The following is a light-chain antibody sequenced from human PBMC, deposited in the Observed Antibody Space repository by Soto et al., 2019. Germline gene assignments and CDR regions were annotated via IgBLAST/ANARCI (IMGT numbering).Light chain of an antibody. V-gene: IGKV3-20*01. J-gene: IGKJ1*01. CDR3: QQYDTSPRGT. CDR2: GAS. Sequence: DIVLTQSPGTLSLSPGERATLSCRASQSVSSTFFAWYQQKPGQAPRLLMFGASNRATGIPDRFSGSGSGTDFTLTISRLEPEDFAMYYCQQYDTSPRGTFGQGTKVEVK. CDR1: QSVSSTF.